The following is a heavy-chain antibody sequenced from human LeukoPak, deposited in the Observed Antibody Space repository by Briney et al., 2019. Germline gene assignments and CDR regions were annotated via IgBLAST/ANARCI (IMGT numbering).Heavy chain of an antibody. V-gene: IGHV4-34*01. CDR3: ARRDSSSWTYYYGMDV. D-gene: IGHD6-13*01. CDR1: GGSFSGYY. Sequence: SETLSLTCAVYGGSFSGYYWSWIRQPPGKGLEWIGEINHSGSTNYNPSLKSRVTISVDTSKNQFSLKLSSVTAADTAVYYYARRDSSSWTYYYGMDVWGQGTTVTVSS. J-gene: IGHJ6*02. CDR2: INHSGST.